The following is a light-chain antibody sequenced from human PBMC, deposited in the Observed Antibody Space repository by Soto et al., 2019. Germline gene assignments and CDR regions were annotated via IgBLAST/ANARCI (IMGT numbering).Light chain of an antibody. Sequence: DIQMTQSPSSLSASVGDRVTITCRASQSISSYLNWYQQKPGEAPKLLIYDASALPRGVPSRFSGSGSGTDFTLSISSLEPEDFAVYYCQQRSNWPPITFGQGTRLEIK. CDR2: DAS. V-gene: IGKV1-39*01. J-gene: IGKJ5*01. CDR3: QQRSNWPPIT. CDR1: QSISSY.